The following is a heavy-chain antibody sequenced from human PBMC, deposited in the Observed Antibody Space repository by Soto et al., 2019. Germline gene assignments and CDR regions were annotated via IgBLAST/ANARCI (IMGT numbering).Heavy chain of an antibody. J-gene: IGHJ6*02. CDR1: GFTFSSHA. CDR3: ADYGSGSYIMDV. Sequence: PGGSLRLSCAASGFTFSSHAMTWVRQAPGKGLEWVSAISISGGSTYYADSVKGRFTISRDNSKSTLYLEMNSLRVEDTAVYYCADYGSGSYIMDVWGQGTTVTVSS. D-gene: IGHD3-10*01. CDR2: ISISGGST. V-gene: IGHV3-23*01.